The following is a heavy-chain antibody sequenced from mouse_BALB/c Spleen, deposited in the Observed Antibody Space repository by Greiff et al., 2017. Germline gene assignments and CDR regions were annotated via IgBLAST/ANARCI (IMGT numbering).Heavy chain of an antibody. CDR1: GYSITSGYY. CDR2: ISYDGSN. J-gene: IGHJ4*01. D-gene: IGHD2-14*01. CDR3: ARDREVRRGYYAMDY. V-gene: IGHV3-6*02. Sequence: VQLQQSGPGLVKPSQSLSLTCSVTGYSITSGYYWNWIRQFPGNKLEWMGYISYDGSNNYNPSLKNRISITRDTSKNQFFLKLNSVTTEDTATYYCARDREVRRGYYAMDYWGQGTSVTVSS.